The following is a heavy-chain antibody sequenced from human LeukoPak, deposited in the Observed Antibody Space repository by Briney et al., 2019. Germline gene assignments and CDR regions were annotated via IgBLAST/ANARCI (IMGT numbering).Heavy chain of an antibody. CDR1: GFTFSAYH. CDR3: ARRDPFDY. Sequence: GESLRLSCAASGFTFSAYHMNWVRQAPGKGLEWISFISSDSGTIYYADSVKGRFTISRNNAANSLYLQMNNLRDEDTAVYYCARRDPFDYWGQGTMVTVSS. V-gene: IGHV3-48*02. CDR2: ISSDSGTI. J-gene: IGHJ4*02.